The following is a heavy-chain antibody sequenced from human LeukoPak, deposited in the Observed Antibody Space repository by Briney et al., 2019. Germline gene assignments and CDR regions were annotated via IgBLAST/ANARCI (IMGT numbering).Heavy chain of an antibody. CDR1: GFTFSSYA. V-gene: IGHV3-30-3*01. CDR3: ARDRYCSSTSCYNWFYP. D-gene: IGHD2-2*01. Sequence: GRSLRLSCAASGFTFSSYAMHWVRQAPGKGLEWVAVISYDGSNKYYADSVKGRFTISRDNSKNTLYLQMNSLRAEDTAVYYCARDRYCSSTSCYNWFYPWGQGTLVTVSS. J-gene: IGHJ5*02. CDR2: ISYDGSNK.